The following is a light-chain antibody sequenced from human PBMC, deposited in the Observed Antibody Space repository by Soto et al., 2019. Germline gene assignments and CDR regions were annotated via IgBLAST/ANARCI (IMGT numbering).Light chain of an antibody. Sequence: QSVLTQSSSASASLGSSVKLSCTLSGGHSGYIIAWHQQLPGKAPRFLLKIEGNGDYNRGSGVPARFSGSNSGADRYLTISNLQSEDGGYYYWEPWDSNSHVFGTGTKVPVL. CDR3: EPWDSNSHV. CDR2: IEGNGDY. V-gene: IGLV4-60*03. CDR1: GGHSGYI. J-gene: IGLJ1*01.